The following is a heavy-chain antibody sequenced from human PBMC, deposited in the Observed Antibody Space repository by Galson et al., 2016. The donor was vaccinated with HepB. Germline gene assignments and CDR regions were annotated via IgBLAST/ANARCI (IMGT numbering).Heavy chain of an antibody. V-gene: IGHV5-51*01. J-gene: IGHJ3*02. CDR1: GYSFTSYW. D-gene: IGHD2-15*01. CDR3: ARHEGSRTDAFDI. CDR2: IYSGDSDT. Sequence: QSGAEVKKPGESLKISCKGSGYSFTSYWIGWVRQVPGKGLEWMGIIYSGDSDTQYTPSFHGQVTIPADKSISTPYVQWSSLKAADTAMEYCARHEGSRTDAFDIWGQGTMVTVSS.